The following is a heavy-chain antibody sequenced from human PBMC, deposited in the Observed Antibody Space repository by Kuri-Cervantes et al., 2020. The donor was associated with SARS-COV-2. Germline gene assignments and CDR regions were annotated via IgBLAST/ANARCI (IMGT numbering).Heavy chain of an antibody. J-gene: IGHJ6*03. CDR1: GGSFSDNH. V-gene: IGHV4-34*01. D-gene: IGHD3-10*01. CDR2: INYSGTT. Sequence: SETLSLTCAVYGGSFSDNHWTWVRQPPGKGREWIGEINYSGTTNYNPSLKSRVTMSVDTSKNQFSLNLTSVTAADTAVYYCARLRRHNNAWFVTGYYMDVWGKGTTVTVSS. CDR3: ARLRRHNNAWFVTGYYMDV.